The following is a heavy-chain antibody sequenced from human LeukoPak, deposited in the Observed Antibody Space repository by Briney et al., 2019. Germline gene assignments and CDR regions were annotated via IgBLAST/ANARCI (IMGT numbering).Heavy chain of an antibody. J-gene: IGHJ5*02. V-gene: IGHV3-15*01. D-gene: IGHD3-10*01. CDR2: IQSKRDGGTV. CDR1: GFTFRTAW. Sequence: GGSLRLSCAASGFTFRTAWMNWVRQTPGKGLEWVGRIQSKRDGGTVDHAAPVKGRFTISRDDSKDTLYLEMNSLKTEDTAVYYCTTGLGLRLLWFGGTWFDPWGQGTLVTVSS. CDR3: TTGLGLRLLWFGGTWFDP.